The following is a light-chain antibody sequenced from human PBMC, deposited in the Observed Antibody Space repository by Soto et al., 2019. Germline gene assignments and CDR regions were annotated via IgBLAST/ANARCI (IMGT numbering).Light chain of an antibody. J-gene: IGKJ5*01. CDR3: QQYGSSPRVT. Sequence: EVVMTQSPDTLSVSPGERATLSCSASQSVSSSYLAWYQQKPGQAPRLLIYGASSRATGIPDRFSGSGSGTDFTLTISRLEPEDFAVYYCQQYGSSPRVTVGQGTRLEI. V-gene: IGKV3-20*01. CDR1: QSVSSSY. CDR2: GAS.